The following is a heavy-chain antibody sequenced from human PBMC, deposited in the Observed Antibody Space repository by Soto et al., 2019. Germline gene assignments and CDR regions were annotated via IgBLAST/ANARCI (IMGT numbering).Heavy chain of an antibody. Sequence: EPLSLTCAVYGGSFSGYYWSWIRQPPGKGLEWIGEINHSGSTNYNPPLKSRVTISVDTSKNQFSLKLSSVTAADTAVYYCARGGYYDFWSGYYANWFDPWGQGTLVTVSS. J-gene: IGHJ5*02. V-gene: IGHV4-34*01. CDR1: GGSFSGYY. CDR2: INHSGST. CDR3: ARGGYYDFWSGYYANWFDP. D-gene: IGHD3-3*01.